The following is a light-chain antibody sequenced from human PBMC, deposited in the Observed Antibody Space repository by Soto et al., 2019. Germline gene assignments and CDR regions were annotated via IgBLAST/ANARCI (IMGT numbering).Light chain of an antibody. J-gene: IGLJ2*01. CDR2: DVS. V-gene: IGLV2-14*01. Sequence: QSALTQPASVSGSPGQSLPISCTGTSSDVGGYNYVSWYQQHPGKAPKLMIYDVSNRPSGVSNRFSGSKSGNTASLTISGLQAEDEADYYCSSYTSSSTYVVFGGGTQLTVL. CDR3: SSYTSSSTYVV. CDR1: SSDVGGYNY.